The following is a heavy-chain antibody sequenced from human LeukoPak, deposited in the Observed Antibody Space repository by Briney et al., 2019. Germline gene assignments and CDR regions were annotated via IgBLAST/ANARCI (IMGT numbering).Heavy chain of an antibody. CDR1: GYTFTSYA. CDR3: ARGGSSSSVDY. D-gene: IGHD6-6*01. Sequence: ASVKVSCKASGYTFTSYAMHWVRQAPGQGLEWMGWINTKTGNPTYVQGFTGRFVFSVDTSVSTAYLQISSLKTEDTAVYYCARGGSSSSVDYWGQGSLVTVSS. J-gene: IGHJ4*02. CDR2: INTKTGNP. V-gene: IGHV7-4-1*02.